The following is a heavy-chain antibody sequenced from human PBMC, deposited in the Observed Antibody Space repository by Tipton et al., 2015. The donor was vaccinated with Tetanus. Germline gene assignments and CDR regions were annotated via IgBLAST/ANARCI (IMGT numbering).Heavy chain of an antibody. CDR1: GYTFTNNA. Sequence: QLVQSGAEVKKPGASVKVSCAASGYTFTNNALSWVRQAPGQDFEGLGWINPDNGYTIFAEKAQGRVTMTRDTSTSTAYLELRSLRSDDTAVYFCVREQKARRGFKWFAPWGQGTLVTVSS. CDR2: INPDNGYT. J-gene: IGHJ5*02. V-gene: IGHV1-18*01. D-gene: IGHD3-22*01. CDR3: VREQKARRGFKWFAP.